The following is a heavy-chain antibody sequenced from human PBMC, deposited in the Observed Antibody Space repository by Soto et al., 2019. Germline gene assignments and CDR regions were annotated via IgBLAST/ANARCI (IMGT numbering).Heavy chain of an antibody. CDR2: INTHNGNT. CDR3: TREGSAPYYYYGMDA. V-gene: IGHV1-18*01. CDR1: GYTFTTYG. Sequence: GASVKVSCKASGYTFTTYGISWVRQAPGQGLEWLGWINTHNGNTNYAQNLQGRVIMTADTSTSTAYMELRSLRSDDTAIYYCTREGSAPYYYYGMDAWGQRTTVTVPS. J-gene: IGHJ6*02. D-gene: IGHD3-10*01.